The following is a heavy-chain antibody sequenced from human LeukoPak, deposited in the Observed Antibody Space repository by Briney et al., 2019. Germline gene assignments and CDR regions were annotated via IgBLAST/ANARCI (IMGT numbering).Heavy chain of an antibody. V-gene: IGHV3-53*01. CDR1: GFTVSRSY. Sequence: GGSLRLSCAASGFTVSRSYMIWARQAPGKGLEWVSVIYSGGTTYYADSVKGRFTISRDNAKNSLYLEMNSLRAEDTAVYYCAKDGSMPWGYYMDVWGKGTTVTISS. J-gene: IGHJ6*03. CDR3: AKDGSMPWGYYMDV. D-gene: IGHD2/OR15-2a*01. CDR2: IYSGGTT.